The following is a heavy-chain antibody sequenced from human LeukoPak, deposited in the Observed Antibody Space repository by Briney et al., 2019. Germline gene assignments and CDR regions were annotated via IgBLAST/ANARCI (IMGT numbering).Heavy chain of an antibody. D-gene: IGHD6-19*01. Sequence: SETLSLTCTVSGGSIGSNYWTWIRQPPGKGLEYIGYIYYTGATNYNPSLKSRVTISVDTSKNQFSLKMTSVTAADTAVYFCAKYGNSGWVVDNWGQGTLVTVSS. CDR3: AKYGNSGWVVDN. J-gene: IGHJ4*02. V-gene: IGHV4-59*08. CDR2: IYYTGAT. CDR1: GGSIGSNY.